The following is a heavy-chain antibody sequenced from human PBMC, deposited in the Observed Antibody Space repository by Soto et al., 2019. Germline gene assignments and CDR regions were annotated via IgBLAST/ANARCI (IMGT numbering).Heavy chain of an antibody. Sequence: VKVSCKASGYTFTSYAMHWVRQAPGQRLEWMGWINAGNGNTKYAQKFQGRVTITRDTSASTAYMELSSLRSEDTAVYYCAAEGGYDFYYYYYGMDVWGQGTTVTVSS. CDR1: GYTFTSYA. V-gene: IGHV1-3*01. CDR3: AAEGGYDFYYYYYGMDV. CDR2: INAGNGNT. J-gene: IGHJ6*02. D-gene: IGHD5-12*01.